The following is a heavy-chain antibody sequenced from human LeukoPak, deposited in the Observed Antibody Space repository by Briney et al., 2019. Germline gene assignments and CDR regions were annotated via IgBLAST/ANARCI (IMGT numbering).Heavy chain of an antibody. D-gene: IGHD6-13*01. Sequence: SQTLSLTCTVSGASISSGAYYWSWIRQPPGNALEWIGFIYHSGSAYSNPSLRSRVTLSVDTSKNQFSLKLSSVTAADTAVYYCAKDSSTWGNLAGHFDSWGQGTLVTVSS. V-gene: IGHV4-30-2*01. J-gene: IGHJ4*02. CDR1: GASISSGAYY. CDR2: IYHSGSA. CDR3: AKDSSTWGNLAGHFDS.